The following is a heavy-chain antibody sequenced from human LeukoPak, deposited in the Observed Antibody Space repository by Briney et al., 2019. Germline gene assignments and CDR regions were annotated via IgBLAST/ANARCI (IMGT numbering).Heavy chain of an antibody. CDR2: IYTSGST. CDR1: GGSISSYY. D-gene: IGHD2-21*02. V-gene: IGHV4-4*07. Sequence: SETLSLTCTVSGGSISSYYWSWIRQPAGKGLEWIGRIYTSGSTNYNPSLKSRVTMSVDTSKNQFSLKLSSVTAADTAVYYCARAAPVVTAISDAFDIWGQGTMVTVSS. J-gene: IGHJ3*02. CDR3: ARAAPVVTAISDAFDI.